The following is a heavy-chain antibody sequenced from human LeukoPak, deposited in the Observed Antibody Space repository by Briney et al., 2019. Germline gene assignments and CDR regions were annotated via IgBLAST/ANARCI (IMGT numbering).Heavy chain of an antibody. CDR3: ARDRAVAGLSWFDP. D-gene: IGHD6-19*01. V-gene: IGHV4-39*07. Sequence: SETLSLTCTVSGGSISSSSYYWGWLRQPPGKGLEWIGSIYYSGSTYYNPSLKSRVTISVDTSKNQFSLKLSSVTAADTAVYYCARDRAVAGLSWFDPWGQGTLVTVSS. J-gene: IGHJ5*02. CDR1: GGSISSSSYY. CDR2: IYYSGST.